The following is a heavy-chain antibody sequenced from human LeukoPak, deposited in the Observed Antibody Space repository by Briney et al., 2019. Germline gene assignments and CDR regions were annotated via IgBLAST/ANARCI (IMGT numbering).Heavy chain of an antibody. CDR2: IYYSGST. V-gene: IGHV4-31*03. Sequence: SQTLSLTCTVSGGSISNGGYYWSWIRQHPGKGLEWIGYIYYSGSTYYNPSLKSRVTISVDTSKNQFSLKLSSVTAADTAVYYCASIAVAGSSVYWGQGTLVTVSS. D-gene: IGHD6-19*01. CDR1: GGSISNGGYY. CDR3: ASIAVAGSSVY. J-gene: IGHJ4*02.